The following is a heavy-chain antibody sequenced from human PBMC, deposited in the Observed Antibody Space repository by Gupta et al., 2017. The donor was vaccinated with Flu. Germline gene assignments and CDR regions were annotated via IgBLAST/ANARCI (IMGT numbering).Heavy chain of an antibody. CDR3: ARSGGSYWGADWFDP. D-gene: IGHD1-26*01. J-gene: IGHJ5*02. CDR1: GDSISNNF. CDR2: ILSSGST. Sequence: QVQLQESGPGLVKPSETLSLTCTVSGDSISNNFWSWIRQPAGKGLEWIGRILSSGSTNYNPSLKSRVTMSVDTSKTQFSLKLTSVTAADTAVYYCARSGGSYWGADWFDPWGQGTRVTVSS. V-gene: IGHV4-4*07.